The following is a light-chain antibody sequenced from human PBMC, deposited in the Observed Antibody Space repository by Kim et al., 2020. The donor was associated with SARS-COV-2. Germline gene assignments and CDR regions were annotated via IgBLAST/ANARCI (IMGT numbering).Light chain of an antibody. Sequence: LVQTVLITCQGDSLRNYYASWYQQRPGQAPRLLIYGKNSRPSGISDRFSVSTSGNTASLTITATQAEDEADYFCSSRDSSGDNVMLFGGGTQLTVL. J-gene: IGLJ3*02. CDR2: GKN. CDR3: SSRDSSGDNVML. V-gene: IGLV3-19*01. CDR1: SLRNYY.